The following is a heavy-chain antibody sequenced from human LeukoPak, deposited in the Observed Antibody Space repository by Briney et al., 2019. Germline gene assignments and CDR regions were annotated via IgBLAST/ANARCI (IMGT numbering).Heavy chain of an antibody. V-gene: IGHV3-23*01. CDR1: GFTFNNYP. CDR3: ARDYPTSGIVTIFDY. Sequence: GGSLRLSFASTGFTFNNYPMTWLRQAPGKGLDWVSSITASGGRTYCAASVKGRFTISRDNSKNTLYLQMSSLRAEDTAVYYCARDYPTSGIVTIFDYWGQGTLVTVSS. CDR2: ITASGGRT. J-gene: IGHJ4*02. D-gene: IGHD1-1*01.